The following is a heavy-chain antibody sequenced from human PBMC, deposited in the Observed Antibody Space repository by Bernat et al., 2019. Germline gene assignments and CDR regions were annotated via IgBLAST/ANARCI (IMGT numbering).Heavy chain of an antibody. J-gene: IGHJ5*02. D-gene: IGHD4-17*01. CDR1: GFTFSSYA. Sequence: EVQLLESGGGLVQPGGSLRLSCAASGFTFSSYAMSWVRQAPGKGLEWVSAISGSGGSKYYADSVKGRFTISRDNSKNSLYLQMNSRRAEDAAVYYCARVRATVTSGWFDPWDQGTLVTVSS. CDR2: ISGSGGSK. CDR3: ARVRATVTSGWFDP. V-gene: IGHV3-23*01.